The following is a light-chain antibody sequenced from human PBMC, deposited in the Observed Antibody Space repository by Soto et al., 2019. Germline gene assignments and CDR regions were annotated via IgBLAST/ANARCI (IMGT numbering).Light chain of an antibody. V-gene: IGKV3-20*01. CDR2: GAS. J-gene: IGKJ1*01. CDR3: QQYGRSTGT. Sequence: EIVLTQSPGTLSLSPGERATLSCRASQSVSSSYLAWYQQKPGQAPRLLIYGASSRATGIPDRFSGSGSGTDFTHTISRLEPEDFAVYYCQQYGRSTGTFGQGTKVEIK. CDR1: QSVSSSY.